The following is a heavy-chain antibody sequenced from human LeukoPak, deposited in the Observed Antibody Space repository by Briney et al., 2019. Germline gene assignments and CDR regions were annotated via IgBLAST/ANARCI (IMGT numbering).Heavy chain of an antibody. J-gene: IGHJ4*02. CDR3: ARPGPILGATSGDY. CDR1: GGSFSGYY. CDR2: INHSGST. D-gene: IGHD1-26*01. V-gene: IGHV4-34*01. Sequence: SETLSLTCAVYGGSFSGYYWSWIRQPPGKGLEWIGEINHSGSTNYNPSLKSRVTISVDTSKNQFSLKLSSVTAADTAVYYCARPGPILGATSGDYWGQGTLVTVSS.